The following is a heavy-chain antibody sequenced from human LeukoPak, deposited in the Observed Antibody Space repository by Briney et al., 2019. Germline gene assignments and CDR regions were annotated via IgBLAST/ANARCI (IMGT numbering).Heavy chain of an antibody. Sequence: GGSLRLSCAASGFTFSSYAMSWVRQAPGKGLEWVSAISGSGGSTFYADSVKGRFTISRDNSKNTLYLQMNSLRAEDTAVYYCAKGGIRGGARYYYYYMDVWGKGTTVTVSS. D-gene: IGHD3-16*01. CDR3: AKGGIRGGARYYYYYMDV. CDR2: ISGSGGST. CDR1: GFTFSSYA. J-gene: IGHJ6*03. V-gene: IGHV3-23*01.